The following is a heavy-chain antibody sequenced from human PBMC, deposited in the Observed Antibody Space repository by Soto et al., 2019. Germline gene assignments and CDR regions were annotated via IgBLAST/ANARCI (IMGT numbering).Heavy chain of an antibody. CDR3: AIARVADSSLDH. CDR2: ISFDSSEI. Sequence: GGPWRLAGVGPGFAFSNKPSHWCGRAPGKGLEWVAFISFDSSEIHYADSVKGRFTISRDNPRNTLFLHVNSPRADDTAVYYCAIARVADSSLDHWGQGTLVTVSS. V-gene: IGHV3-30*01. D-gene: IGHD3-3*01. CDR1: GFAFSNKP. J-gene: IGHJ4*02.